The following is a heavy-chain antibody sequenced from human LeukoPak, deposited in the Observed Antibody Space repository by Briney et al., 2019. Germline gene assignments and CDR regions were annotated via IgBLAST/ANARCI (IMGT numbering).Heavy chain of an antibody. V-gene: IGHV4-59*01. CDR3: ARALYYYDNMDV. CDR2: IYYSGST. D-gene: IGHD3-22*01. Sequence: QSSETLSLTCAVYGGSFSGYYWSWIRQPPGKGLEWIGYIYYSGSTNYNPSLKSRVTISVDTSKNQFSLKLSSVTAADTAVYYCARALYYYDNMDVWGKGTTVTVSS. J-gene: IGHJ6*04. CDR1: GGSFSGYY.